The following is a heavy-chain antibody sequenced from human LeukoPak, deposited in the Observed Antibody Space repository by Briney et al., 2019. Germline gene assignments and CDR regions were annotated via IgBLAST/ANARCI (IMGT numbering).Heavy chain of an antibody. V-gene: IGHV3-21*01. CDR3: ARDLTGRWELLRGDY. D-gene: IGHD1-26*01. CDR2: TSSSSSYI. J-gene: IGHJ4*02. CDR1: GFTFSSYS. Sequence: PGGSLRLSCAASGFTFSSYSMNWVRQAPGKGLEWVSSTSSSSSYIYYADSVKGRFTISRDNAKNSLYLQMNSLRAEDTAVYYCARDLTGRWELLRGDYWGQGTLVTVSS.